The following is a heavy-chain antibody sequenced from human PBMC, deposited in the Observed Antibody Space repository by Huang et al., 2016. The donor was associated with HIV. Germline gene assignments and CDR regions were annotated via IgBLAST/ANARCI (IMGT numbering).Heavy chain of an antibody. V-gene: IGHV4-39*01. Sequence: QLQLQESGPGQVKPSETLSLTCTVSGDFISSTNYYWGWIRQSPGKGLEWVGSVYQRGSTNYNPSLKSRVTLSVDTSRNQFSRRLNSVTAADTAVYYCASQHIGAAATWFWGRGTQVAVSS. CDR3: ASQHIGAAATWF. D-gene: IGHD6-13*01. CDR1: GDFISSTNYY. J-gene: IGHJ4*02. CDR2: VYQRGST.